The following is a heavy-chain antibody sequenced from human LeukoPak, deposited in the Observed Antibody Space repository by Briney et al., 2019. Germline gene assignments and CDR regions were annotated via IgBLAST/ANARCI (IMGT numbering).Heavy chain of an antibody. CDR1: GFTFDDYA. CDR3: AKAFTAYYYDSSGYYD. Sequence: GGSLRLSCAASGFTFDDYAMHWVRQAPGKGLEWVSGISWNSGSIGYADSVKGRFTISRDNAKNSLYLQMNSLRAEDMALYYCAKAFTAYYYDSSGYYDWGQGTLVTVSS. CDR2: ISWNSGSI. J-gene: IGHJ4*02. D-gene: IGHD3-22*01. V-gene: IGHV3-9*03.